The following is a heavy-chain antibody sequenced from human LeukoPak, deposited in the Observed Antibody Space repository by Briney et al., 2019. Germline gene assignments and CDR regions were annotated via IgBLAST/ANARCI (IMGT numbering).Heavy chain of an antibody. CDR1: GFTFDDYA. CDR3: AKDQYSSSWYYDY. D-gene: IGHD6-13*01. J-gene: IGHJ4*02. V-gene: IGHV3-9*01. Sequence: GGSLRLSCAASGFTFDDYAMHWVRQAPGKGLEWVSGISWNSGSIGYADSVKGRFTISRDNSNNMLYLQMNSRRAEDTAVYYCAKDQYSSSWYYDYWGQGTLVTVSS. CDR2: ISWNSGSI.